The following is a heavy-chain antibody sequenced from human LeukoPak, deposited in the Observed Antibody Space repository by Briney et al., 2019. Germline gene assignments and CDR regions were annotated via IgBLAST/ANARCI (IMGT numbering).Heavy chain of an antibody. CDR1: GFTFSSYA. J-gene: IGHJ3*02. CDR3: ARRGLGAPKYAFDI. CDR2: ISGSGGTT. V-gene: IGHV3-23*01. D-gene: IGHD3-16*01. Sequence: PGGSLRLSCAASGFTFSSYAMSWVRRAPGKGLEWVSGISGSGGTTYYADSVKGRCTSSRDNSKNTLYLQMNSVRAEDTAVYYCARRGLGAPKYAFDIWGQGTMVTVSS.